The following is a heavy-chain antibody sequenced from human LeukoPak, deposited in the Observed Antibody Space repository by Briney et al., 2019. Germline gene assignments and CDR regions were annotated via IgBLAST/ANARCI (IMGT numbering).Heavy chain of an antibody. J-gene: IGHJ4*02. CDR3: AREAGDHNDSSSFLGH. V-gene: IGHV3-48*03. Sequence: GGSLRLSCAASGFILGSYEMNWVRQAPGKGLQWISYISSSGDLIYDADYVKGRFTISRDNAKNEVYLQMNSLRVEDTAVYYCAREAGDHNDSSSFLGHWGPGTLVIVSS. CDR2: ISSSGDLI. D-gene: IGHD3-22*01. CDR1: GFILGSYE.